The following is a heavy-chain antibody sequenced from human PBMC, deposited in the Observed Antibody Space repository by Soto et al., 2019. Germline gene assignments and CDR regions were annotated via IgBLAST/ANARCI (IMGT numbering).Heavy chain of an antibody. V-gene: IGHV3-33*01. D-gene: IGHD6-13*01. CDR3: ARDPPPLYSSSWYGNYYMDV. Sequence: GGSLRLSCAASGFTFGSYGMHWVRQAPGKGLEWVAVIWYDGSNKYYADSVKGRFTISRDNPKNTLYLQMNSLRAEDTAVYYCARDPPPLYSSSWYGNYYMDVWGKGTTVTVSS. J-gene: IGHJ6*03. CDR1: GFTFGSYG. CDR2: IWYDGSNK.